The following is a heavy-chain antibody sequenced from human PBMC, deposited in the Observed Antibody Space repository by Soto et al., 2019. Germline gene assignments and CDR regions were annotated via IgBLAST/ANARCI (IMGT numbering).Heavy chain of an antibody. J-gene: IGHJ4*02. CDR2: ISSSTSHT. V-gene: IGHV3-11*05. Sequence: QVQLVESGGGLVKPGGSLRLSCAVSGFTFSDYYMTWIRQAPGKGLEWVSYISSSTSHTNYADSVKSRFTISRDNAKNSLFLQMSSLRAEDTAVYYCARGRGAAADYFDFWGQGTLVTVSS. D-gene: IGHD6-13*01. CDR1: GFTFSDYY. CDR3: ARGRGAAADYFDF.